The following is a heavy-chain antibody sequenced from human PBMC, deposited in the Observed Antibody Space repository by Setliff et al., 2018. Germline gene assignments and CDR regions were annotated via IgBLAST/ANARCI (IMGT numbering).Heavy chain of an antibody. D-gene: IGHD6-6*01. CDR3: ARGRNIAARLLDS. CDR1: GGSISSPNW. CDR2: IYHSGTT. V-gene: IGHV4-4*02. J-gene: IGHJ4*02. Sequence: SETLSLTCAVSGGSISSPNWWNWVRQPPGKGLEWIGEIYHSGTTNYNPSLKSRVTMSVDTSKDQFSLKLISMTAADTAVYYCARGRNIAARLLDSWGQGTLVTVS.